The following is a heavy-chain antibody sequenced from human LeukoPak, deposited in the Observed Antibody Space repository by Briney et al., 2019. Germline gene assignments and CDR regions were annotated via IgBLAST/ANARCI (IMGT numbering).Heavy chain of an antibody. J-gene: IGHJ5*02. V-gene: IGHV1-46*01. CDR3: ARDLVGIVGAGNWFDP. D-gene: IGHD1-26*01. CDR1: GYTFTSYY. Sequence: ASVKVSCKASGYTFTSYYMHWVRQAPGQGLEWMGIINPSGGSTSYAQKFQGRVTMTRGTSTSTVYMELSRLRSDDTAVYYCARDLVGIVGAGNWFDPWGQGTLVTVSS. CDR2: INPSGGST.